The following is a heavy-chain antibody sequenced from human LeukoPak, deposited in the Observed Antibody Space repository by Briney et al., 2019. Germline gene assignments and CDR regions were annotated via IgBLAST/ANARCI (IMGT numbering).Heavy chain of an antibody. J-gene: IGHJ4*02. CDR1: GFTFSSYG. CDR2: ISGSGGST. D-gene: IGHD4-17*01. CDR3: AKDRQDYGDYAFDY. V-gene: IGHV3-23*01. Sequence: GGSLRLSCAASGFTFSSYGMHWVRQAPGKGLEWVSAISGSGGSTCYADSVKGRFTISRDNSKNTLYLQMNSLRAEDTAVYYCAKDRQDYGDYAFDYWGQGTLVTVSS.